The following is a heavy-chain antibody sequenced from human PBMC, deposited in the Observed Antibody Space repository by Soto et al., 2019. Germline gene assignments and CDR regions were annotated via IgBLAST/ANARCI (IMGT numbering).Heavy chain of an antibody. D-gene: IGHD3-3*01. CDR1: GFTFSSYG. V-gene: IGHV3-30*18. CDR3: AKEYDFWGSYYFDY. Sequence: QVQLVESGGGVVQPGRSLRLSCAASGFTFSSYGMHWVRQAPGKGLEWVAVISYDGSNKYYADSVKGRFTISRDNSKNTLYLQMNSLRAEDTAVYYCAKEYDFWGSYYFDYWGQGTLVTVSS. CDR2: ISYDGSNK. J-gene: IGHJ4*02.